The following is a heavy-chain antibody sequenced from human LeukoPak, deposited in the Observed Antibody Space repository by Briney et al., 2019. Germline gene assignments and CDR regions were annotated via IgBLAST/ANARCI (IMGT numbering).Heavy chain of an antibody. CDR3: ARVGSGTAAFDY. Sequence: GGSLRLSCAASGFTFSSYAMHWVSQAPGKGLEWVAVISYDGSNKYYADSVKGRFTISRDNCKNTLYLQMNSLRAEDTAVYYCARVGSGTAAFDYWGQGTLVTVSS. D-gene: IGHD3-3*01. CDR1: GFTFSSYA. CDR2: ISYDGSNK. J-gene: IGHJ4*02. V-gene: IGHV3-30-3*01.